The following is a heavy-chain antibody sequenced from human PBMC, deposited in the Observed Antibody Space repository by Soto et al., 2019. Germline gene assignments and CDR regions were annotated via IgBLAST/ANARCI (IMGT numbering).Heavy chain of an antibody. J-gene: IGHJ4*02. D-gene: IGHD2-8*01. Sequence: GESLKISCKGSGYTFTSYWIGWVRPMPGEGLEWMGVIYPSDSDNRYSPSFQGKVTISADKSITTAYLQWSSLKAADTAMYYCVRSCTSSGRFSDYWGQGTLVTVSS. CDR1: GYTFTSYW. CDR2: IYPSDSDN. V-gene: IGHV5-51*01. CDR3: VRSCTSSGRFSDY.